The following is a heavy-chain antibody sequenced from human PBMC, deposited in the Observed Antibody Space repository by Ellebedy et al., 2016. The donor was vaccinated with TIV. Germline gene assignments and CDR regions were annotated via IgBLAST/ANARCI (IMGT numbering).Heavy chain of an antibody. Sequence: GESLKISXAASGFTFSSYAMSWVRQAPGKGLEWVSAISGSGGSTYHADSVKGRFTISRDNSKNTLYLQMNSLRAEDTAVYYCARLTVNDYWGQGTLVTVSS. CDR2: ISGSGGST. D-gene: IGHD4-11*01. CDR1: GFTFSSYA. J-gene: IGHJ4*02. CDR3: ARLTVNDY. V-gene: IGHV3-23*01.